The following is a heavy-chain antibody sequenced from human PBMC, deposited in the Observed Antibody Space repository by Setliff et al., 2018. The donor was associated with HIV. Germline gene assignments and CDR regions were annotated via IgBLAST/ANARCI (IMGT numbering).Heavy chain of an antibody. CDR3: AGGPGTTSIDY. D-gene: IGHD1-26*01. CDR1: GDSIISSNW. Sequence: SETLSLTCAVSGDSIISSNWWSWVRQPPGKGLEWIGEIYHGGSTNYNMSLWSRVTISLDASRNQFSLELISVTAADTAVYYCAGGPGTTSIDYWAQGTLVTVSS. V-gene: IGHV4-4*02. CDR2: IYHGGST. J-gene: IGHJ4*02.